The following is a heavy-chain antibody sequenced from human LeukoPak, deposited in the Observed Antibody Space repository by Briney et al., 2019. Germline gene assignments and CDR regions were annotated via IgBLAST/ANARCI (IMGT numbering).Heavy chain of an antibody. CDR3: ARYPPFSNIAVRDAFDI. D-gene: IGHD6-6*01. CDR1: RFTFSNYW. Sequence: GGSLRLSCAASRFTFSNYWMHWVRQAPGKGLVWVSRIYNDGSSTSYADSVKGRFTISRDNAKSTLYLQMNSLRAEDTAVYYCARYPPFSNIAVRDAFDIWGQGTMVTVSS. J-gene: IGHJ3*02. CDR2: IYNDGSST. V-gene: IGHV3-74*01.